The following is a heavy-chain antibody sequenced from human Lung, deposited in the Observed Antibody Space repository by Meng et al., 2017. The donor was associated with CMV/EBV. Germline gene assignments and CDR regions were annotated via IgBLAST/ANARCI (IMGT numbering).Heavy chain of an antibody. D-gene: IGHD2-2*01. J-gene: IGHJ5*02. V-gene: IGHV1-2*02. CDR2: INPNSGGT. CDR3: ARDGSLGYCSSTSCYGAGWFAP. CDR1: GYTFTGYY. Sequence: ASVKVSCKASGYTFTGYYMHWVRQAPGQGLEWMGWINPNSGGTNYAQKFQGRVTMTRDTSISTAYMELSRLRSDDTAVYYCARDGSLGYCSSTSCYGAGWFAPWGQGTLVTVSS.